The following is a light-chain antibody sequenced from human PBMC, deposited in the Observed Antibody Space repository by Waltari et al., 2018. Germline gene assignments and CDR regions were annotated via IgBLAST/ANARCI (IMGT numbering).Light chain of an antibody. J-gene: IGLJ1*01. Sequence: ALTQPPSVSQSPGQSLTIPCAGTSSDIGGSNDVSWYQQYPGTAPRVLIYDVNKRPSGVSYRFSGSKSGNTASLTISGLQAEDEADYYCCSRRNGNSFIFGSGT. CDR2: DVN. CDR3: CSRRNGNSFI. V-gene: IGLV2-14*03. CDR1: SSDIGGSND.